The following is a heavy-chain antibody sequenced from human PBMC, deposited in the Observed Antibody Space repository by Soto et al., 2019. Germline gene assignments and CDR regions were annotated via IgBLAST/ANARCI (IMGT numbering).Heavy chain of an antibody. CDR1: GGTSRSYA. V-gene: IGHV1-69*13. CDR2: IITIFGTA. Sequence: SVKVSCKASGGTSRSYAISWLRQAPGQGLEWMGGIITIFGTANYAQKFQGRVTITADASTSTAHMELSSLRSEDTAVYYCARATFHYYGSGSYYRPYYYYGMDVWGQGTRVTVSS. D-gene: IGHD3-10*01. CDR3: ARATFHYYGSGSYYRPYYYYGMDV. J-gene: IGHJ6*02.